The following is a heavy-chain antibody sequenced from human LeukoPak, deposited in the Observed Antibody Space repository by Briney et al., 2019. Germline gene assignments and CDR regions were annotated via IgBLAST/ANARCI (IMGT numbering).Heavy chain of an antibody. Sequence: PGGPLRLSCAASGFIVSSTYMNWVRQAPGRGLEWVSVLYDGGYTYYSDSVEGRFVISRDDSKNTLYLQMNNLRLEDTALYYCARTTSYFSYHMDVWGQGTAVTVS. CDR1: GFIVSSTY. CDR2: LYDGGYT. J-gene: IGHJ6*02. CDR3: ARTTSYFSYHMDV. V-gene: IGHV3-53*01. D-gene: IGHD2/OR15-2a*01.